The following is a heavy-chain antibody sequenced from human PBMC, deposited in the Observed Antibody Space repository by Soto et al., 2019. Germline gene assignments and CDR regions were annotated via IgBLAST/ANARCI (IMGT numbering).Heavy chain of an antibody. Sequence: GGSLRLSCAASGFTFSNYSMNWVRQAPGKGLEWVSSISGGSSYIYYADSVKGRFTISRDNAKNSLSLQMNSVRAEDTAVYYCAKVLHGGAMPGPDYWGQGTLVTVSS. CDR2: ISGGSSYI. D-gene: IGHD3-16*01. CDR1: GFTFSNYS. J-gene: IGHJ4*02. CDR3: AKVLHGGAMPGPDY. V-gene: IGHV3-21*01.